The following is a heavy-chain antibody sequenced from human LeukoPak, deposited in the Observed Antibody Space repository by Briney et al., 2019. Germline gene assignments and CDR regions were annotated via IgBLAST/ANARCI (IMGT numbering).Heavy chain of an antibody. CDR1: GGSFSGYY. Sequence: PSETLSLTCAVYGGSFSGYYWSWIRQPPGKGLEWIGEINHSGSTNYNPSLKSRVTISVDTSKNQSSLKLSSVTAADTAVYYCARGDFWSGYLDYWGQGTLVTVSS. CDR2: INHSGST. D-gene: IGHD3-3*01. V-gene: IGHV4-34*01. J-gene: IGHJ4*02. CDR3: ARGDFWSGYLDY.